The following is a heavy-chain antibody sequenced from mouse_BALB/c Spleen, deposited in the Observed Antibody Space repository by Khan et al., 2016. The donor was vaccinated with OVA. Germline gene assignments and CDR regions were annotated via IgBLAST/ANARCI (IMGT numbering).Heavy chain of an antibody. CDR2: RNTYTGEP. J-gene: IGHJ4*01. D-gene: IGHD2-10*01. V-gene: IGHV9-3-1*01. CDR1: GYTFTNYG. Sequence: QIQLVQSVPELKKPGETVKISCKASGYTFTNYGMNWVKQAQGKGLKWMGWRNTYTGEPTYADDFKGRFAFSLETSASTAYFQINDLKKEDTATYFCARPPYFSYVMVYWGQGTSVTVSS. CDR3: ARPPYFSYVMVY.